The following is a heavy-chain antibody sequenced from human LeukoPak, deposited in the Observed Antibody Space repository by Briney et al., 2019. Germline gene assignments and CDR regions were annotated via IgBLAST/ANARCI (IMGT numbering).Heavy chain of an antibody. CDR3: ARSGVGRAFDI. V-gene: IGHV3-7*05. CDR1: GLTLSNYW. D-gene: IGHD2-8*01. J-gene: IGHJ3*02. Sequence: GGSLRLSCAVSGLTLSNYWMNWVRQAPGKGLEWVANINPHGSEERYVDSVKGRFTISRDNAKNMLYLQMSSLRGEDTAVYSCARSGVGRAFDIWGQGTLVTVSS. CDR2: INPHGSEE.